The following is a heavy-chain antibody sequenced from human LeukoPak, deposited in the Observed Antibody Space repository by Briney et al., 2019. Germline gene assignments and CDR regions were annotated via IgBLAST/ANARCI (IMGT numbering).Heavy chain of an antibody. J-gene: IGHJ6*03. V-gene: IGHV1-2*02. CDR3: ARDGDSYGYGYYYYMDV. D-gene: IGHD5-18*01. CDR1: GYTFTGYY. Sequence: ASVKVSCKASGYTFTGYYMHWVRQAPGQGLEWMGWINPNSGGTNYAQKFQGRATMTRDTSISTAYMELSRLRSDDTAVYYCARDGDSYGYGYYYYMDVWGKGTTVTVSS. CDR2: INPNSGGT.